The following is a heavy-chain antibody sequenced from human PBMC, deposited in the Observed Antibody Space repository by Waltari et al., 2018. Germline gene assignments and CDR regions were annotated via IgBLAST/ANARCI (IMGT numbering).Heavy chain of an antibody. CDR3: ARGPRIAARRNWFDP. V-gene: IGHV4-4*07. D-gene: IGHD6-6*01. CDR1: GVSISSYY. Sequence: QVQLQESGPGLVKPSETLSLTCTVSGVSISSYYWSWIRQSAGEGLEWIGRSHTSGTTNYNSALKNRVTMSVDTSKNQFSLNLSSVTAADTAIYYCARGPRIAARRNWFDPWGQGTLVTVSS. CDR2: SHTSGTT. J-gene: IGHJ5*02.